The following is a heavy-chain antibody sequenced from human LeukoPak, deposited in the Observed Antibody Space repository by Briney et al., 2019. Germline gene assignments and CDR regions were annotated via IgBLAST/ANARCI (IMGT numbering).Heavy chain of an antibody. CDR3: AHAGNQLLYWGDAFDI. CDR2: IYWNDDK. Sequence: NASGPTLVKPTQTLTLTCTFSGFSLSTSGVGVGWIRQPPGKALEWLALIYWNDDKRYSPSLKSRLTITKDTSKNQVVLTMTNMDPVDTATYYCAHAGNQLLYWGDAFDIWGQGTMVTVSS. V-gene: IGHV2-5*01. D-gene: IGHD2-2*02. CDR1: GFSLSTSGVG. J-gene: IGHJ3*02.